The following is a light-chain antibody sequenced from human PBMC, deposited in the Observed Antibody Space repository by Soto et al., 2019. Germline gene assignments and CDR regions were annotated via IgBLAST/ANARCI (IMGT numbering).Light chain of an antibody. CDR3: QQYNNWPPWT. V-gene: IGKV3-15*01. Sequence: EIVMPQSPATLSVSPGERATLSCRASQSVSSNLAWYQQKPVQAPRLLIYGASTRATGIPARFSGSGSGTEFTLTISSLQSEDFAVYYCQQYNNWPPWTFGQGNKVDIK. J-gene: IGKJ1*01. CDR2: GAS. CDR1: QSVSSN.